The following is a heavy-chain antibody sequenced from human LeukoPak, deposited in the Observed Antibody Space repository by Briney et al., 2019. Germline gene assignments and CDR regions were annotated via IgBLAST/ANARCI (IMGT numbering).Heavy chain of an antibody. CDR2: IRYEGNDK. CDR3: ARDPGIVGATTSAFDI. J-gene: IGHJ3*02. CDR1: GFTFSNYG. Sequence: GGSLSLSCAASGFTFSNYGMHWVRQAPGKGLEWVAFIRYEGNDKYYADSVKGRFTISRDNSKNTLYLEMNSLRAEDTAVYYCARDPGIVGATTSAFDIWGQGTMVTVSS. D-gene: IGHD1-26*01. V-gene: IGHV3-30*02.